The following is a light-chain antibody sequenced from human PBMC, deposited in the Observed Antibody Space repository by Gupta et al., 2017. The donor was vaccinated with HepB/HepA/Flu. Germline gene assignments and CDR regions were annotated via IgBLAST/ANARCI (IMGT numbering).Light chain of an antibody. V-gene: IGKV3-11*01. CDR1: QSVSSY. J-gene: IGKJ5*01. Sequence: IVLTQSPATLSLSPGERATLSCRASQSVSSYLAGYQQKPGQAPRLLIYDASNRATGVPAKFSGSGSGTDFTLTISSLEPEDCAVYYCQQGTSNWITFGQGTRLEI. CDR3: QQGTSNWIT. CDR2: DAS.